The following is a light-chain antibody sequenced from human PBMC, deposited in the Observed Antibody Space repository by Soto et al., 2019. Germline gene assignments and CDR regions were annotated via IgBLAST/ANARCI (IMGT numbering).Light chain of an antibody. J-gene: IGKJ1*01. Sequence: MLMTQSPGTLSASPGERATLSCRASQSVSSKLAWYQHKPGQAPRLLIYAVSTRATGIPARFSGSGSGTEFTLTISSLQSEDFAVYYCQQCNKWPLTFSQGKTVEIK. CDR3: QQCNKWPLT. CDR2: AVS. CDR1: QSVSSK. V-gene: IGKV3-15*01.